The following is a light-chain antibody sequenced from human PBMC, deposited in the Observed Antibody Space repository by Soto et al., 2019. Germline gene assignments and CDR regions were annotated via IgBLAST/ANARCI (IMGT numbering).Light chain of an antibody. CDR3: QQYGDSRWT. J-gene: IGKJ1*01. Sequence: EVVLTQSPGTLSLSPGERATLSCRASQSVKSSYLAWYQQRPGQAPRLLIHGASNRATGIADRFSGSGSGTDFTLTISRLEPDDFAVYYCQQYGDSRWTFGQGTKVESK. CDR2: GAS. V-gene: IGKV3-20*01. CDR1: QSVKSSY.